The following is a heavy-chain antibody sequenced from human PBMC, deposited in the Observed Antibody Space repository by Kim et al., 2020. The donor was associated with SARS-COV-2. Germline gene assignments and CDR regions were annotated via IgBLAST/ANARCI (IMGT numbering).Heavy chain of an antibody. Sequence: GGSLRLSCTASGFTFTNYAMTWVRQAPGKGLDWVSTIGGSGTPTHYADSVNGRFTISRDNSKNTLYLQMNSLRVEDTAVYYCAKYRGSASSEAGWRTFEIRGPGTMVTVSS. J-gene: IGHJ3*02. V-gene: IGHV3-23*01. CDR3: AKYRGSASSEAGWRTFEI. D-gene: IGHD3-16*01. CDR1: GFTFTNYA. CDR2: IGGSGTPT.